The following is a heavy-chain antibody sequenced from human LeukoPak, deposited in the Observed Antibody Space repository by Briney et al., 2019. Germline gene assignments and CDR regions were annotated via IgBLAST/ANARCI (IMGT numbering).Heavy chain of an antibody. V-gene: IGHV4-31*03. J-gene: IGHJ4*02. CDR2: IYYSGST. CDR3: ARQVSSSVH. CDR1: GGSISSGGYY. D-gene: IGHD6-6*01. Sequence: SQTLSLTCTVSGGSISSGGYYWSWIRQHPGKGLEWIGYIYYSGSTYYNPSLKSRVTISVDTSKNQFSLILTSVTAADTSIYYCARQVSSSVHWGQGTLVTVSS.